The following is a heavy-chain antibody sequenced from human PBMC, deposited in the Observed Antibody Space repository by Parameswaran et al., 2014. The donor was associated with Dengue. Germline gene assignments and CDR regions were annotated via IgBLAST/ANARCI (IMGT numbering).Heavy chain of an antibody. D-gene: IGHD1-1*01. Sequence: GGSLRLSCAASGFTFSSYWMSWVRQAPGKGLEWVANIKQDGSEKYYVDSVKGRFTISRDNAKNSLYLQMNSLRAEDTAVYYCARRLWNYYYYGMDVWGQGTTVTVSS. J-gene: IGHJ6*02. CDR2: IKQDGSEK. V-gene: IGHV3-7*03. CDR3: ARRLWNYYYYGMDV. CDR1: GFTFSSYW.